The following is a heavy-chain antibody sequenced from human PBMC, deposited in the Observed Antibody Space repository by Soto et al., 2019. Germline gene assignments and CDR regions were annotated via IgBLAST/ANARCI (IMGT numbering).Heavy chain of an antibody. CDR3: ARGTIFRAFDI. J-gene: IGHJ3*02. V-gene: IGHV4-39*01. Sequence: PSETLSLTCTVSGGSISSSSYYWGWIRQPPGKGLEWIGSIYYSGSTYYNPSLKSRVTISVDTSKNQFSLKLSSVTAADTAVYYCARGTIFRAFDIWGQGTMVTVSS. D-gene: IGHD3-9*01. CDR2: IYYSGST. CDR1: GGSISSSSYY.